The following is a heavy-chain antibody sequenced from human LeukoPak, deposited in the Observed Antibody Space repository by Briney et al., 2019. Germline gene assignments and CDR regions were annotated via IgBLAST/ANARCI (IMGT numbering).Heavy chain of an antibody. CDR1: GYTLTELS. V-gene: IGHV1-24*01. CDR2: FDPEDGET. Sequence: WPSVKVSCKVSGYTLTELSMHWVRQAPGKGLESMGGFDPEDGETIYAQKFQGRVTMTEDTSTDTAYMELSSLRSEDTAVYYCATEPLGGGAFDIWGQGRMVTVSS. CDR3: ATEPLGGGAFDI. D-gene: IGHD3-10*01. J-gene: IGHJ3*02.